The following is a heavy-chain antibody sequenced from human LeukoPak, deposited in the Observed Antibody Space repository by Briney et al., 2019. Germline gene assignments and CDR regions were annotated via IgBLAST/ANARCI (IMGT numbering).Heavy chain of an antibody. D-gene: IGHD2-2*01. CDR3: AKNRRCSSTSCYEFYFDY. Sequence: PGXALRLSCAASGFTFSSYGMHWVRQAPGKGGEWGAFIRYDGSNKYYAESVKGRFTISRDKNKNTMYMKMNRLRAEDTAVYYCAKNRRCSSTSCYEFYFDYWGQGTLVTVSS. V-gene: IGHV3-30*02. J-gene: IGHJ4*02. CDR1: GFTFSSYG. CDR2: IRYDGSNK.